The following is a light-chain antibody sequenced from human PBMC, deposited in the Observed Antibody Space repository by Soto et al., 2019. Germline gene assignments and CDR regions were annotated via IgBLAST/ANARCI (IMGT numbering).Light chain of an antibody. Sequence: EIVMTHSPATLSVSPLLIATLSFSASQTVTSNLALYQQKPGQAPRLLIYDASTRATGIPARFSGSGSGAEFTLTISSLQSEDFALYYCQKYNNWPWKFGQGTKVDIK. CDR3: QKYNNWPWK. CDR1: QTVTSN. CDR2: DAS. J-gene: IGKJ1*01. V-gene: IGKV3-15*01.